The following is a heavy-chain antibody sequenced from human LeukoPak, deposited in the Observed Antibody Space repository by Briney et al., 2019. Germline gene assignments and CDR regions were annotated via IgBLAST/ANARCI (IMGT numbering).Heavy chain of an antibody. D-gene: IGHD3-3*02. Sequence: TGGSLRLSCVASGFTFSTYWMSWVRQAPGKGLEWVANINQDGSDKYYVDSVKVRLTISRDNAKNSLYLQMNSLIVEGTAVYYCASDPFTISAYDAFNIWGQGTVVTVSS. CDR1: GFTFSTYW. V-gene: IGHV3-7*01. CDR3: ASDPFTISAYDAFNI. CDR2: INQDGSDK. J-gene: IGHJ3*02.